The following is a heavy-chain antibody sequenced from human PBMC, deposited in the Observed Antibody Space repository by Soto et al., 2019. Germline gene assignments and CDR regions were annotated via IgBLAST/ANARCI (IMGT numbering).Heavy chain of an antibody. Sequence: EVQLLESGGGLVQPGGSLRLSCAASGFTFSSYAMNWVRQAPGKGLEWVSAISASGGSTYYADSVKGRFTISRDNSTNTLYLQMNSLRAEDTAVYYCAKELVVVAAGDYWGQGTLVTVSS. D-gene: IGHD2-15*01. CDR2: ISASGGST. J-gene: IGHJ4*02. CDR3: AKELVVVAAGDY. CDR1: GFTFSSYA. V-gene: IGHV3-23*01.